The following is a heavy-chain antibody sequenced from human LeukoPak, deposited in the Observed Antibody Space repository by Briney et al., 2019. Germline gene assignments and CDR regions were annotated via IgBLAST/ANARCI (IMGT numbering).Heavy chain of an antibody. CDR1: GFTFSSYA. V-gene: IGHV3-23*01. J-gene: IGHJ4*02. CDR2: ISGSGGST. D-gene: IGHD3-22*01. Sequence: PGGSLRLSCAASGFTFSSYAMSWVRQAPGKGLEWVSAISGSGGSTYYADSVKGRFTISRDNSKNTLYLQMNSLRAGDTAVYYCAKDMDYYDSSGYYEKGNFDYWGQGTLVTVSS. CDR3: AKDMDYYDSSGYYEKGNFDY.